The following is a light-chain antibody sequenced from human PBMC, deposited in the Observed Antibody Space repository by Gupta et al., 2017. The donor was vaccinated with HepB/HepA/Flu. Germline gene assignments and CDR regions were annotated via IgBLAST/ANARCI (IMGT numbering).Light chain of an antibody. V-gene: IGLV3-1*01. CDR1: KLGYKY. CDR2: QDS. Sequence: SYELTQLPSVPVSSGQTASITCSGDKLGYKYACWYQQKPGQSPVLVIYQDSKRPSGIPERFSGSNSGNTATLTISGTQAMDEADYYCQAWDSSTEVFGTGTKVTVL. CDR3: QAWDSSTEV. J-gene: IGLJ1*01.